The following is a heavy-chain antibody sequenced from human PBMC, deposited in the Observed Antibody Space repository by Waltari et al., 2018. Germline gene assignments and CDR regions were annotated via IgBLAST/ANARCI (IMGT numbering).Heavy chain of an antibody. CDR1: GFTFGSYS. J-gene: IGHJ4*02. CDR2: ISSSSSTI. Sequence: EVQLVESGGGLVQPGGSLRLSCAASGFTFGSYSMNWVRQAPGKGLEWVSYISSSSSTIYYADSVKGRFTISRDNAKNSLYLQMNSLRAEDTAVYYCARVRVTIFGVVTHFDYWGQGTLVTVSS. V-gene: IGHV3-48*04. CDR3: ARVRVTIFGVVTHFDY. D-gene: IGHD3-3*01.